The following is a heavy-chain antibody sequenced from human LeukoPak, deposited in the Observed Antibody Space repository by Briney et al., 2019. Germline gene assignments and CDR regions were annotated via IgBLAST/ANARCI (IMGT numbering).Heavy chain of an antibody. CDR2: ISGSGGST. CDR1: GFTFSSYA. D-gene: IGHD3-10*01. J-gene: IGHJ4*02. V-gene: IGHV3-23*01. Sequence: PGGSLRLSCAASGFTFSSYAMSWVRQAPGKGLEWVSAISGSGGSTYYADFAKGRFTISRDNSKDTLYLQMNSLRAEDTAVYYCWKTDYYGSGSYTSSRLDYWGQGTLVTASS. CDR3: WKTDYYGSGSYTSSRLDY.